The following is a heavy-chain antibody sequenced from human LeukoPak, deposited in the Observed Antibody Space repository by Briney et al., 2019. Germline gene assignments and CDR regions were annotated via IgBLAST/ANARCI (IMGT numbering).Heavy chain of an antibody. CDR1: GFTFSSYA. J-gene: IGHJ4*02. D-gene: IGHD5-24*01. Sequence: GGSLRLSCAASGFTFSSYAMSWVHQAPGKGLEWVSAISGSGGSTYYADSVKGRFTISRDNSKNTLYLQMNSLRADDTAVYYCAKDSGDGYTNHALFDYWGQGALVTVPS. CDR3: AKDSGDGYTNHALFDY. CDR2: ISGSGGST. V-gene: IGHV3-23*01.